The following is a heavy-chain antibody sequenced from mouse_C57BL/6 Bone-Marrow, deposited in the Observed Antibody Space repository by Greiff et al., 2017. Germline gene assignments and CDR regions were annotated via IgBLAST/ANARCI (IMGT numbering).Heavy chain of an antibody. CDR2: IYIGNGYT. CDR3: ARSRVYYDYDWFAY. V-gene: IGHV1-58*01. J-gene: IGHJ3*01. CDR1: GYTFTSYG. D-gene: IGHD2-4*01. Sequence: EVKVVESGAELVRPGSSVKMSCKTSGYTFTSYGINWVKQRPGQGLEWIGYIYIGNGYTEYNEKFKGKATLTSDTSSSTAYMQLSSLTSEDSAIYFCARSRVYYDYDWFAYWGQGTLVTVSA.